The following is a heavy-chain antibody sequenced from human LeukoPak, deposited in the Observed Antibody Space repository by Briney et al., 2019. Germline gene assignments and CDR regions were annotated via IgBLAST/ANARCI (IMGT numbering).Heavy chain of an antibody. V-gene: IGHV6-1*01. CDR3: ASLFDY. J-gene: IGHJ4*02. CDR2: TYYRSKWYS. CDR1: GDSVSSNSAA. Sequence: SQTLSLTCAISGDSVSSNSAAWNWIRQSPSRGLEWLGRTYYRSKWYSYYATSVRSRITIKSDTSKNQFSLQLNSVTAADTAVYYCASLFDYWGQGTLVTVSS.